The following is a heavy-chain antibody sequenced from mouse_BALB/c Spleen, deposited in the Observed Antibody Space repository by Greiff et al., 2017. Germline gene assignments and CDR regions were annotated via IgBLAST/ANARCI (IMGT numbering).Heavy chain of an antibody. D-gene: IGHD2-3*01. CDR2: IDPSDSET. Sequence: VQLQPPGAELVKPGAPVKLSCKASGYTFTSYWMNWVKQRPGRGLEWIGRIDPSDSETHYNQKFKDKATLTVDKSSSTAYIQLSSLTSEDSAVYYCARGGWLPYWGQGTLVTVSA. V-gene: IGHV1-69*02. CDR3: ARGGWLPY. CDR1: GYTFTSYW. J-gene: IGHJ3*01.